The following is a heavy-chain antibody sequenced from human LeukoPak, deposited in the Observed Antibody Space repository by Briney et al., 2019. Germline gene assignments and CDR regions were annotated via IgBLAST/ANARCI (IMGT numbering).Heavy chain of an antibody. Sequence: ASVKVSCKASGYTFTGYYMHWVRQAPGQGLEWMGRINPNSGGTNYAQKFQGRVTMTRDTSISTAYMELSRLRSDDTAVYYCARALAQGQWLVRGYYYYMDVWGKGTTVTVSS. CDR3: ARALAQGQWLVRGYYYYMDV. CDR1: GYTFTGYY. D-gene: IGHD6-19*01. J-gene: IGHJ6*03. V-gene: IGHV1-2*06. CDR2: INPNSGGT.